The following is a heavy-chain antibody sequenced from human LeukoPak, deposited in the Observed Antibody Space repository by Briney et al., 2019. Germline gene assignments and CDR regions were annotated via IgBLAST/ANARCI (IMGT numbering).Heavy chain of an antibody. J-gene: IGHJ4*02. D-gene: IGHD3-10*01. CDR1: GGSFSGHY. Sequence: SETLSLTCAVYGGSFSGHYWTWIRQPPGKGLEWIGEINHSGSTNYSPSLKSRVTISVDTSKNQFSLKLSSVTAADTAVYYCARTDEKRIFGSASYYRGRPVDYWGQGTLATVSS. CDR2: INHSGST. CDR3: ARTDEKRIFGSASYYRGRPVDY. V-gene: IGHV4-34*01.